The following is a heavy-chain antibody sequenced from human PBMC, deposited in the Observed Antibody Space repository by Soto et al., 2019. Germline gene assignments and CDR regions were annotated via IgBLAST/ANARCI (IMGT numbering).Heavy chain of an antibody. CDR2: TYDNGST. V-gene: IGHV4-30-4*01. CDR1: GGSISGGGYY. CDR3: AREIIPLTTDWYFDL. J-gene: IGHJ2*01. Sequence: QVQLQESGPGLVKPSETLSLTCTVSGGSISGGGYYWSWIRQPPGKGLEWIGYTYDNGSTSYNPSLKSRISISIDTSKNQFSLRLTSVTAADTAVYYCAREIIPLTTDWYFDLWGRGTLVTVSS. D-gene: IGHD4-17*01.